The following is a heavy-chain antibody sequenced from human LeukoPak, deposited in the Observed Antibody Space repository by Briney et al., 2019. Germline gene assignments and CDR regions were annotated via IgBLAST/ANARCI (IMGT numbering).Heavy chain of an antibody. J-gene: IGHJ4*02. CDR2: ISAYNGTT. D-gene: IGHD3-22*01. CDR1: GYTFTNYG. CDR3: ARDRGITMIVVGLFDY. V-gene: IGHV1-18*01. Sequence: ASVKVSCKASGYTFTNYGISWVRQAPGQGLEWMGWISAYNGTTNYAQKLQGRVTMTTDTSTSTAYMELRSLRSDDTAVYYCARDRGITMIVVGLFDYWGQGTLVTVSS.